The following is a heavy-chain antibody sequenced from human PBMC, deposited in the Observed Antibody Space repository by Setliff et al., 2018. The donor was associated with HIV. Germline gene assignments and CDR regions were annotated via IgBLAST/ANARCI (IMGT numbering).Heavy chain of an antibody. J-gene: IGHJ4*02. CDR3: ARQSTTSRDFDS. V-gene: IGHV4-30-4*01. CDR2: VSYTGTT. Sequence: PSETLSLTCTASYATLSTADYYWTWIRQPPGKGLEWIGFVSYTGTTRYSPSLRSRISTSIDASKNKFSLQLSSVTAADTAVYYCARQSTTSRDFDSWGQGTLVTVSS. CDR1: YATLSTADYY. D-gene: IGHD2-2*01.